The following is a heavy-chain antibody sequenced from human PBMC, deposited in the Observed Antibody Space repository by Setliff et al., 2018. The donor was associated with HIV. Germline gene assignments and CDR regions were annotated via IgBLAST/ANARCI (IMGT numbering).Heavy chain of an antibody. CDR3: ARRYYDSSGYYYPFDY. J-gene: IGHJ4*02. CDR2: IYYSGST. Sequence: SETLSLTCTVSGGSISSSGYFWGWIRQPPGKGLEWIGSIYYSGSTYYNPSLKSRVTISVDTSENQFSLKLSSVTAVDTAVYYCARRYYDSSGYYYPFDYWGQGTLVTVSS. CDR1: GGSISSSGYF. V-gene: IGHV4-39*01. D-gene: IGHD3-22*01.